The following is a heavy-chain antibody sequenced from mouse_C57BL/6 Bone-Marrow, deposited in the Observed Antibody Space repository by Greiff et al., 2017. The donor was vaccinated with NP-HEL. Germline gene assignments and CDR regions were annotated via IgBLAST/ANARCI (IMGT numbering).Heavy chain of an antibody. CDR1: GYTFTSYW. D-gene: IGHD2-1*01. CDR3: ARYGNPAWFAY. Sequence: VQLQQPGAELVRPGSSVKLSCKASGYTFTSYWMHWVKQRPIQGLEWIGNIDPSDSETHYNQKFKDKATLTVDQSSSTAYLQLSSLTSEDSAGYYCARYGNPAWFAYWGQGTLVTVSA. CDR2: IDPSDSET. J-gene: IGHJ3*01. V-gene: IGHV1-52*01.